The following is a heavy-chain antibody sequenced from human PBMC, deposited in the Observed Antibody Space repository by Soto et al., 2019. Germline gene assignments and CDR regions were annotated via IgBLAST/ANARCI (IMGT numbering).Heavy chain of an antibody. J-gene: IGHJ4*02. D-gene: IGHD3-3*01. CDR3: ARATYDFWSGYYIDY. CDR2: ISAYNGNT. Sequence: ASVKVSCKASGYTFTSYGISWVRQAPGQGLEWMGWISAYNGNTNYAQKLQGRVTMTTDTSTSIAYMELRSLRSDDTAVYYCARATYDFWSGYYIDYWGQGTLVTVSS. CDR1: GYTFTSYG. V-gene: IGHV1-18*01.